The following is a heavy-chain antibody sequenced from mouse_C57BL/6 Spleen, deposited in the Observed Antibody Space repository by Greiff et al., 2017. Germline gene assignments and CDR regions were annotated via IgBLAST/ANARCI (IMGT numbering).Heavy chain of an antibody. Sequence: EVKLVESGGGLVQSGRSLRLSCATSGFTFSDFYMEWVRQAPGKGLEWIAASRNKANDYTTEYSASVKGRFIVSRDTSQSILYLQMNALRAEDTAIYYCARDVHYGSSRAMDYWGQGTSVTVSS. CDR1: GFTFSDFY. CDR2: SRNKANDYTT. CDR3: ARDVHYGSSRAMDY. D-gene: IGHD1-1*01. J-gene: IGHJ4*01. V-gene: IGHV7-1*01.